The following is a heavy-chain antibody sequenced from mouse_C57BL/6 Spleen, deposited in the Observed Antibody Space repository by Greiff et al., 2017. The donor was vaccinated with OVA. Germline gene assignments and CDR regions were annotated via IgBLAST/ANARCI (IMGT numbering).Heavy chain of an antibody. CDR2: IWSGGST. J-gene: IGHJ4*01. CDR1: GFSLTSYG. CDR3: ARNAGSSYDAMDY. D-gene: IGHD1-1*01. V-gene: IGHV2-2*01. Sequence: QVQLQQSGPGLVQPSQSLSITCTVSGFSLTSYGVHWVRQSPGKGLEWLGVIWSGGSTDYNAALISRLSISKDNSKSQVFFKMNSLQADDTAIYYCARNAGSSYDAMDYWGQGTSVTVSS.